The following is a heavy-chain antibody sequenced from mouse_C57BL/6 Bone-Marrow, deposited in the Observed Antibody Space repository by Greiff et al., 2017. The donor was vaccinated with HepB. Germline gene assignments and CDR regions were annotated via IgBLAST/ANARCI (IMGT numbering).Heavy chain of an antibody. CDR3: TTTIVTSAWFAY. D-gene: IGHD2-5*01. V-gene: IGHV14-4*01. CDR2: IDPENGDT. J-gene: IGHJ3*01. CDR1: GFNIKDDY. Sequence: VQLQQSGAELVRPGASVKLSCTASGFNIKDDYMHWVKQRPEQGLEWIGWIDPENGDTEYASKFQGKATITADTSSNTAYLQLSSLTSEDTAVYYCTTTIVTSAWFAYWGQGTLVTVSA.